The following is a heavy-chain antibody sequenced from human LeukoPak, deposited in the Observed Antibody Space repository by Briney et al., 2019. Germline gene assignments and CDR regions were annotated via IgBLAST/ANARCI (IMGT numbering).Heavy chain of an antibody. J-gene: IGHJ3*02. D-gene: IGHD4-23*01. CDR1: GGTFISYA. CDR3: ARDLGVTRDRLNDAFDI. Sequence: GSSVKVSCKASGGTFISYAISWVRQAPGQGLEWRGGIIPIFGTANYAQKFQGRVTITTDESTSTAYMELSSLRSEDTAVYYCARDLGVTRDRLNDAFDIWGQGAMVTVSS. V-gene: IGHV1-69*05. CDR2: IIPIFGTA.